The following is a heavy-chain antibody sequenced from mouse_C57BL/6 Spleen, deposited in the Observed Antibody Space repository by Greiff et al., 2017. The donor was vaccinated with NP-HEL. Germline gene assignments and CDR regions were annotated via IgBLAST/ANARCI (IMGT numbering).Heavy chain of an antibody. CDR2: IYPGDGDT. V-gene: IGHV1-80*01. CDR3: ARLGGDYFDY. Sequence: LQQSGASVKISCKASGYAFSSFWMNWVKQRPGKGLEWLGQIYPGDGDTNYNGQFKGKATLTADKSSSTAYMQLSSLSSEDSAVYFCARLGGDYFDYWGQGTTRTVSS. J-gene: IGHJ2*01. CDR1: GYAFSSFW.